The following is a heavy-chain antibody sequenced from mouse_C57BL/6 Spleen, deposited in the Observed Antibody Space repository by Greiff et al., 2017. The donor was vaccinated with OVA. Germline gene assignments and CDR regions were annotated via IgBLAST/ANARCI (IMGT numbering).Heavy chain of an antibody. D-gene: IGHD3-2*02. CDR2: ISYDGSN. CDR1: GYSITSGYY. J-gene: IGHJ2*01. CDR3: AREEAYYFDY. V-gene: IGHV3-6*01. Sequence: VQLQQSGPGLVKPSQSLSLTCSVTGYSITSGYYWNWIRQFPGNKLEWMGYISYDGSNNYNPSLKNRISITRDTSKNQFFLKLNSVTTEDTATYYCAREEAYYFDYWGQGTTLTVSS.